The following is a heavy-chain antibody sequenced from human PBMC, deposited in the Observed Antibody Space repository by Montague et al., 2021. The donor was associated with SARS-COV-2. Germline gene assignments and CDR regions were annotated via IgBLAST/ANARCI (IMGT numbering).Heavy chain of an antibody. D-gene: IGHD3-9*01. Sequence: CAISGDSVSSKSVAWNWIRHSPSRGLERLGRTYYRSKWDSDYAESVKRQLVITPDTSKNQVSLQLNSVIPEDTAVYFCASSGIILTGLDGFDIWGQGTMVTVSS. CDR1: GDSVSSKSVA. CDR3: ASSGIILTGLDGFDI. CDR2: TYYRSKWDS. J-gene: IGHJ3*02. V-gene: IGHV6-1*01.